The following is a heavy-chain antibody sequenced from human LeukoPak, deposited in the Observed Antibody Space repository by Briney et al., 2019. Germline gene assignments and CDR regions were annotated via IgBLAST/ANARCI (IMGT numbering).Heavy chain of an antibody. Sequence: GGSLRLSCEASGFTFSTHNMNWVRQAPGKGLEWVSVIYSGGSTYYADSVKGRFTISRDNSKNTLYLQMNSLRAEDTAVYYCARGSEGMDYYGSGSYYFSDYWGQGTLVTVSS. D-gene: IGHD3-10*01. J-gene: IGHJ4*02. CDR1: GFTFSTHN. CDR2: IYSGGST. V-gene: IGHV3-66*01. CDR3: ARGSEGMDYYGSGSYYFSDY.